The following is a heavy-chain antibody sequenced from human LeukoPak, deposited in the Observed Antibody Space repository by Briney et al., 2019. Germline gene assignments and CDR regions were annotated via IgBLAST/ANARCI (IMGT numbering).Heavy chain of an antibody. D-gene: IGHD1-26*01. CDR1: GESFSGYY. Sequence: AETLSLTCSVYGESFSGYYWSWIRQPPGKGLEWIGEINHSGSTNYNPSLKSRVTISLDTSKNQFSLKLSSVTAADTAVYYCARGSRWELPLDYWGQGTLVTVSS. CDR3: ARGSRWELPLDY. V-gene: IGHV4-34*01. J-gene: IGHJ4*02. CDR2: INHSGST.